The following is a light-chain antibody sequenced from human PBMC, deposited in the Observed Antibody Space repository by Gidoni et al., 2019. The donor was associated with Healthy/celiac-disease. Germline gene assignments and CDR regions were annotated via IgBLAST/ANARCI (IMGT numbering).Light chain of an antibody. V-gene: IGKV4-1*01. CDR2: WAS. CDR3: KQYYSPLT. CDR1: QSVLYSSNNKNY. J-gene: IGKJ4*01. Sequence: IVFTQSPDSLAVSLGERATINFKSSQSVLYSSNNKNYLAWYQQKPGQPPKLLIYWASTRESGVPDRFSGSGSGTDFTLTISSLQDEDVAVYYCKQYYSPLTFGGGTKVEIK.